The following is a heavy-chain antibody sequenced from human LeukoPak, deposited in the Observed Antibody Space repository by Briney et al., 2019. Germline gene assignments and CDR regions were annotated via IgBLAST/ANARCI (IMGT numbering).Heavy chain of an antibody. D-gene: IGHD3-9*01. CDR2: ISSSSSYI. Sequence: PGGSLRLSCAASGFTFSTYSMNWVRQAPGKGLEWVSSISSSSSYIYYADSVKGRFTISRDNAKNSLYLQMNSLRAEDTALYYCAKEIMMYDILTGYHYYMDVWGKGTTVTISS. V-gene: IGHV3-21*04. J-gene: IGHJ6*03. CDR3: AKEIMMYDILTGYHYYMDV. CDR1: GFTFSTYS.